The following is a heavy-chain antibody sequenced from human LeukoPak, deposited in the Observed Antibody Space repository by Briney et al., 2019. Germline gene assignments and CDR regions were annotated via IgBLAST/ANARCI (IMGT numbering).Heavy chain of an antibody. V-gene: IGHV3-23*01. CDR1: GFTFSSYA. CDR3: AKKPHYGDYWYYYYMDV. J-gene: IGHJ6*03. CDR2: ISGSGGST. D-gene: IGHD4-17*01. Sequence: GGSLRLSCAASGFTFSSYAMSWVRQAPGKGLEWVSAISGSGGSTYYADSVKGRFTVSRDNSKNTLYLQMNSLRAEDTAVYYCAKKPHYGDYWYYYYMDVWGKGTTVTVSS.